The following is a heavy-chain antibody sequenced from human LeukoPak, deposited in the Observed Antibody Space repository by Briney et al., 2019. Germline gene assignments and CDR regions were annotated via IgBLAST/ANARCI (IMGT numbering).Heavy chain of an antibody. V-gene: IGHV3-23*01. CDR3: ARKFYYGSGSYYAFDI. Sequence: PGGSLRLSCAATGFSFRSYAMSWVRQAPGKGLEWVSGISGSGGSTYYTDSVKGRFTISRDNSNNTAYLQMNSLRAEDTAVYYCARKFYYGSGSYYAFDIWGQGTMVTVSS. D-gene: IGHD3-10*01. CDR2: ISGSGGST. J-gene: IGHJ3*02. CDR1: GFSFRSYA.